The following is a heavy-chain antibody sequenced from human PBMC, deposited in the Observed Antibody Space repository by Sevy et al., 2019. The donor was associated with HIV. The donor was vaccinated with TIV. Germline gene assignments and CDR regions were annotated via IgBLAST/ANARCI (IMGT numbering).Heavy chain of an antibody. CDR1: GGSLITTNYY. Sequence: SETLSLTCSVSGGSLITTNYYWAWLRQSPGKGLEWIASIYYSWSTYYYPSLKARVTVSVDTSRGQFSLILNSVTAADTSVYYCAAHEGVTISEARFDPWGQGTLVTVSS. CDR3: AAHEGVTISEARFDP. J-gene: IGHJ5*02. V-gene: IGHV4-39*01. D-gene: IGHD1-1*01. CDR2: IYYSWST.